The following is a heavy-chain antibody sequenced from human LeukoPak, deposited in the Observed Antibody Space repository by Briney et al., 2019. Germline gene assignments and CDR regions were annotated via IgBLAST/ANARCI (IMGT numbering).Heavy chain of an antibody. CDR3: ARLVYSSSWYLDPRGDWFDP. D-gene: IGHD6-13*01. V-gene: IGHV3-30*02. CDR2: IRYDGSNK. J-gene: IGHJ5*02. CDR1: GFTFSSYG. Sequence: GGSLRLSCAASGFTFSSYGMHWVRQAPGKGLEWVAFIRYDGSNKYYADSVKGRFTISRDNSKNTLYLQMNSLRAEDTAVYYCARLVYSSSWYLDPRGDWFDPWGQGTLVTVSS.